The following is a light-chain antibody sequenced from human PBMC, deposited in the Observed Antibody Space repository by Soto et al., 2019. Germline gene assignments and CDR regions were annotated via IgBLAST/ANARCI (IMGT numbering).Light chain of an antibody. CDR1: QSVNSN. CDR3: QQYDEWPFT. CDR2: SAS. J-gene: IGKJ2*01. V-gene: IGKV3D-15*01. Sequence: EVVMTQSPATLSVSPGERATLPCRASQSVNSNLAGYQQKPGQAPRPVISSASSRATGTPARFSGSGSGTEFTLTISSLQSEDFGIYYCQQYDEWPFTFGQGTKLEIK.